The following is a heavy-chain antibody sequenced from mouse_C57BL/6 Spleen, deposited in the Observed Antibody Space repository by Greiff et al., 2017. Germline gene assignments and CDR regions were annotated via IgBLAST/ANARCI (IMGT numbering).Heavy chain of an antibody. J-gene: IGHJ4*01. CDR2: IYPVSGST. D-gene: IGHD2-5*01. V-gene: IGHV1-55*01. Sequence: VQLQQPGAELVKPGASVKMSCTASGYTFTSYWITWVKQRPGQGLEWIGDIYPVSGSTNYNEKFKSKATLTVDTSSSTAYMQLSSLTSEDSAVYYGARYSNIDAMDYWGQGTSVTVSS. CDR3: ARYSNIDAMDY. CDR1: GYTFTSYW.